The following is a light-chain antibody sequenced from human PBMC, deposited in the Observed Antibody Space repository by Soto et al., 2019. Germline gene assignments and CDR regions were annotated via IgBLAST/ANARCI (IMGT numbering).Light chain of an antibody. CDR2: DAS. J-gene: IGKJ1*01. V-gene: IGKV3-20*01. Sequence: EIVLTQSPGTLSLSPGERATLSCRASQSVSSYLAWYQQKPGQAPRLLIYDASTRATGIPDRFSGSGSGTDFTLTISRLEPEDFAVYYCQQYGSSPRTFDQGTKVEIK. CDR3: QQYGSSPRT. CDR1: QSVSSY.